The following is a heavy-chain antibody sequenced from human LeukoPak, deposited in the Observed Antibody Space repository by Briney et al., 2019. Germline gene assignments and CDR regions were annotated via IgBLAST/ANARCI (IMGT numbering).Heavy chain of an antibody. CDR1: GFTFSNAW. Sequence: GGSLTLSCGVSGFTFSNAWMSWVRQPPGKGLEWVGLIKSGSDGGTADYAAPVKGRFIISRDDSKSTLHLQMNSLTTEDTAVYYCTTPNMATIGRPFDYWGQGTLVAVSS. D-gene: IGHD5-24*01. CDR2: IKSGSDGGTA. J-gene: IGHJ4*02. V-gene: IGHV3-15*01. CDR3: TTPNMATIGRPFDY.